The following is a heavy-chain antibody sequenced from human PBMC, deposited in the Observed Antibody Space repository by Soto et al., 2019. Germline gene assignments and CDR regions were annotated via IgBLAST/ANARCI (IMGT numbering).Heavy chain of an antibody. CDR1: GFTVSSNY. J-gene: IGHJ3*02. V-gene: IGHV3-66*01. D-gene: IGHD5-18*01. CDR3: ARAGYSYGTGAFDI. Sequence: GWSPRLSCASSGFTVSSNYMSWVRQAPGKGLEWVSVIYSGGSTYYADSVKGRFTISRDNSKNTLYLQMNSLRAEDTAVYYCARAGYSYGTGAFDIWGQGTMVTVSS. CDR2: IYSGGST.